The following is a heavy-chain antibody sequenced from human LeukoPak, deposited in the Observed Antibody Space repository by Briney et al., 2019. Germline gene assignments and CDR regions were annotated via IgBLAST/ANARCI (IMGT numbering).Heavy chain of an antibody. V-gene: IGHV4-34*01. CDR1: GGSFSGYY. Sequence: SETLSPTCTVYGGSFSGYYWSRIRQPPGKGLEWIGEINHSGSTNYNPSLKSRVTISVDTSKNQFSLKLSSVTAADTAVYYCARARDYARWYFDYWGQGTLVTVSS. CDR2: INHSGST. D-gene: IGHD4-17*01. CDR3: ARARDYARWYFDY. J-gene: IGHJ4*02.